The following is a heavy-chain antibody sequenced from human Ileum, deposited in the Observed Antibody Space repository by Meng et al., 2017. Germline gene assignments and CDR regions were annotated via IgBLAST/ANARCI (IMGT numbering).Heavy chain of an antibody. CDR3: ARGAVVATTYYFDS. V-gene: IGHV1-69*01. Sequence: QGQLVQSGAEVNKPGSSVKGSCKVSGRTFNTYAISWVRQAPGQGLEWMGGIIPIFDTPNYAQKFQDRVTITADASTSTTYMELNGLMSEDTALYYCARGAVVATTYYFDSWGQGTLVTVSS. CDR2: IIPIFDTP. CDR1: GRTFNTYA. D-gene: IGHD2-21*02. J-gene: IGHJ4*02.